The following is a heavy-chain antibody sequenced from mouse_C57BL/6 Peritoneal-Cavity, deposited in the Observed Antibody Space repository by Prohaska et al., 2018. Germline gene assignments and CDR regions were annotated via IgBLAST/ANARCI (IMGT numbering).Heavy chain of an antibody. CDR2: INSDGSAI. CDR1: GFTFSGFW. D-gene: IGHD2-1*01. Sequence: VQLLETGGGLVQPGGSRGLSCEVSGFTFSGFWMSWVRQTPGKILEWIGDINSDGSAINYAPSIKDRFTIFRDNDKSTLYLQMSNVRSEDTATYFCMRYGNYWYFDVWGTGTTVTVSS. CDR3: MRYGNYWYFDV. V-gene: IGHV11-2*01. J-gene: IGHJ1*03.